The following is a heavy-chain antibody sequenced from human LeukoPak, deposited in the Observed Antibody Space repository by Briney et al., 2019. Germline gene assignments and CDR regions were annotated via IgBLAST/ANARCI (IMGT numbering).Heavy chain of an antibody. Sequence: PGGSLRLSCAASGFTFSSYSMNWVRQAPGKGLEWVSSISSSSSYIYYADSVKGRFTISRDNAKNSLYLQMNSLRAEDTAVYYCAGAYYYDSSEVGGEYGMDVWGQGTTVTVSS. J-gene: IGHJ6*02. CDR1: GFTFSSYS. V-gene: IGHV3-21*01. CDR2: ISSSSSYI. CDR3: AGAYYYDSSEVGGEYGMDV. D-gene: IGHD3-22*01.